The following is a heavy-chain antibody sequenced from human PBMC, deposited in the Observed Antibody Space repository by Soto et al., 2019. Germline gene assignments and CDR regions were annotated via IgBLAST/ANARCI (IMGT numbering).Heavy chain of an antibody. D-gene: IGHD6-19*01. CDR1: GYTFTTYG. V-gene: IGHV1-18*01. J-gene: IGHJ6*02. CDR3: ARDVAATDV. Sequence: QVQRVQSGAEVKKPGASVKVSCKASGYTFTTYGITWVRQAPGQGLEWMGCISAYNGNTNYAQKLQGRVTMTTDTSASTAYMELRNLRSEDTAVYYCARDVAATDVWGPGATVTVSS. CDR2: ISAYNGNT.